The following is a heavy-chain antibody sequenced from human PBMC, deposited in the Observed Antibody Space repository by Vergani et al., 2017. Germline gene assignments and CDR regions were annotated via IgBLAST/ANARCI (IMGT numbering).Heavy chain of an antibody. Sequence: QVQLVESGGGVVQPVRSLRLSCAASGFTFSSYAMHCVRQAPGKGLEWVAVISYDGSNKYYADSVKGRFTISRDNSKNTLYLQMNSLRAEDTAVYYCARVATRVDRENDGIDIGGQGTMVTVSS. V-gene: IGHV3-30-3*01. CDR2: ISYDGSNK. CDR3: ARVATRVDRENDGIDI. D-gene: IGHD5-12*01. CDR1: GFTFSSYA. J-gene: IGHJ3*02.